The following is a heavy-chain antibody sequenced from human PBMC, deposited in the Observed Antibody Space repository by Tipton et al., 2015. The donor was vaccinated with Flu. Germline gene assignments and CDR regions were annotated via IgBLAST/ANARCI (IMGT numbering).Heavy chain of an antibody. Sequence: SLRLSCAASGFTFSSYDMHWVRQATGKGLEWVSAIGTAGDTYYPGSVKGRFTISRENAKNSLYFQMNSLRAGDTAVYYCARSGTYYYDSSGSSTIPGAFDIWGQGTMVTVSS. V-gene: IGHV3-13*01. CDR1: GFTFSSYD. CDR2: IGTAGDT. CDR3: ARSGTYYYDSSGSSTIPGAFDI. D-gene: IGHD3-22*01. J-gene: IGHJ3*02.